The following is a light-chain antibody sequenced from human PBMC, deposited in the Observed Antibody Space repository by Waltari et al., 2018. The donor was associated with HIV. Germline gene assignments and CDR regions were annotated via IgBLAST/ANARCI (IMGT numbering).Light chain of an antibody. CDR1: NSDVGGYNY. J-gene: IGLJ2*01. CDR3: SSYTSSSTVV. CDR2: EVS. V-gene: IGLV2-14*01. Sequence: QSALTQPASVSGSPGQSITLSCTGTNSDVGGYNYVSWYQQHPGKAPRLMIYEVSNRPSGISLRFSGSKSDNTASLTISGLQAEDEADYYCSSYTSSSTVVFGGGTKLTVL.